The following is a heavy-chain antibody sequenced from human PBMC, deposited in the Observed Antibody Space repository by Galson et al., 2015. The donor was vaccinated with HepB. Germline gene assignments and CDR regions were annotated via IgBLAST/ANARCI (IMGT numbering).Heavy chain of an antibody. CDR2: ISYDGSNK. CDR1: GFTFSSYG. Sequence: SLRLSCAASGFTFSSYGMHWVRQAPGKGLEWVAVISYDGSNKYYADSVKGRFTISRDNSKNTLYLHMNSLRAEDTAVYKCAKDWGGYCSTTSCSTYYYMDVWGKGTTVTVSS. CDR3: AKDWGGYCSTTSCSTYYYMDV. J-gene: IGHJ6*03. V-gene: IGHV3-30*18. D-gene: IGHD2-2*01.